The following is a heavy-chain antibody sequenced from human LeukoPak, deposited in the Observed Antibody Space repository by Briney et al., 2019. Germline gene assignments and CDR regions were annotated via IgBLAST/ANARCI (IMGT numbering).Heavy chain of an antibody. D-gene: IGHD3-3*01. Sequence: PGGSLRLSCAASGFTFSSYWMNWVRQAPGKGLEWVANIKGDGSEKSYVDSVRGRFTISRDNAKNSLYLQMNSLRAEDTAVYYCARGPPGGYDPNWFDPWGQGTLVTVSS. CDR1: GFTFSSYW. CDR3: ARGPPGGYDPNWFDP. CDR2: IKGDGSEK. V-gene: IGHV3-7*03. J-gene: IGHJ5*02.